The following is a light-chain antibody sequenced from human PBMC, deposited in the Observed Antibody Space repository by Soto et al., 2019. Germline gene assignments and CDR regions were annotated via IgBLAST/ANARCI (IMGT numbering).Light chain of an antibody. CDR2: DAS. J-gene: IGKJ4*01. V-gene: IGKV3-11*01. CDR3: QYRGIWPPGAT. CDR1: QSINNY. Sequence: EIVLTQSPVTLSLSPGERATLSCRASQSINNYLAWYQQKPGQTPRLLIYDASNRATAIPVRFSGSGSGTDFTLTISRLEPEDSAVYYCQYRGIWPPGATFGGGTKVEIK.